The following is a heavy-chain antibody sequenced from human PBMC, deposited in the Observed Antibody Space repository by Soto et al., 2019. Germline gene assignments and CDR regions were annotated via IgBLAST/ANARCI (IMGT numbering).Heavy chain of an antibody. D-gene: IGHD3-10*01. CDR2: ISYDGSIK. CDR3: AREWSTSGDLDY. J-gene: IGHJ4*02. CDR1: GFTFSSHS. Sequence: QVQLVESGGGVVQPGRSLRLSCAASGFTFSSHSIQWVRQAPGQGLEWVAVISYDGSIKYYADSVKGRFTISRDNSKNTAYLHMNSLRAEDTAVFYCAREWSTSGDLDYWGQGTLVIVSS. V-gene: IGHV3-30-3*01.